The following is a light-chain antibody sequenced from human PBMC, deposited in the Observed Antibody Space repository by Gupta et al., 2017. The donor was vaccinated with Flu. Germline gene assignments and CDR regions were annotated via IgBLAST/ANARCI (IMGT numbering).Light chain of an antibody. V-gene: IGLV1-44*01. Sequence: RVTFSCSGGNSNCGSNAVTWFQQGPGTAPRLLIHSDNQRPSGVPNRCSGSKSGTSASLAISGLQAEDGAVYFCAAWDDSRKGWVFGGGTRLTDL. CDR3: AAWDDSRKGWV. CDR2: SDN. CDR1: NSNCGSNA. J-gene: IGLJ3*02.